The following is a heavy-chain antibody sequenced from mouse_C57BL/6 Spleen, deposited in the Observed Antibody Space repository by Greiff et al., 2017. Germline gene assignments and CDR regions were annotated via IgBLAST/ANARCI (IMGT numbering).Heavy chain of an antibody. CDR3: ARSGGSSYWYFDV. D-gene: IGHD1-1*01. J-gene: IGHJ1*03. CDR1: GYTFTSYW. V-gene: IGHV1-72*01. CDR2: IDPNSGGT. Sequence: QVHVKQPGAELVKPGASVKLSCKASGYTFTSYWMRWVKQRPGRGLEWIGRIDPNSGGTKYNEKFKSKATLTVDKPSSTAYMQLSSLTSEDSAVYYCARSGGSSYWYFDVWGTGTTVTVSS.